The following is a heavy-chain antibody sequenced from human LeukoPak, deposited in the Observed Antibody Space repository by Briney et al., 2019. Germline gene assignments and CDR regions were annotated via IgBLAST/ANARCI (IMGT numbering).Heavy chain of an antibody. CDR1: GASINTYY. D-gene: IGHD2/OR15-2a*01. J-gene: IGHJ4*02. V-gene: IGHV4-59*01. CDR3: ARVLRSMASQYYFDY. Sequence: SETLSLTCTVSGASINTYYWSWIRQPPGKGLEWIGYIYYSGTTSYNPSLKTRVTISIDTSKNQFSVKLSSVTAADTAVYYCARVLRSMASQYYFDYWGQGTLVTVSS. CDR2: IYYSGTT.